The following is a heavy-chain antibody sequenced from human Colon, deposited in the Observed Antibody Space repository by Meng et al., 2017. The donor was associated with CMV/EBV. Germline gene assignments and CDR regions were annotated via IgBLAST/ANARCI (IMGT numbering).Heavy chain of an antibody. Sequence: SLKISCAASGFSFDTYSMYWVRQAPGKGLEWVSSITISSTYIYYADSVKGRFTVSRDNAKNSLYLQIKGLRAEDTAVYYCARGLGSGTRRGVDYWGQGTLVTVSS. D-gene: IGHD1-26*01. CDR2: ITISSTYI. J-gene: IGHJ4*02. V-gene: IGHV3-21*01. CDR3: ARGLGSGTRRGVDY. CDR1: GFSFDTYS.